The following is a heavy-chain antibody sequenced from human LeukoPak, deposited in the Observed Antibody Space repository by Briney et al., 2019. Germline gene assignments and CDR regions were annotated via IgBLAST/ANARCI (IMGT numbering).Heavy chain of an antibody. J-gene: IGHJ4*02. Sequence: TGGSLRLSCAVSGFTFSNYGMSWVRQAPGKGLEWVSGFSGSGGSTYYADSVKGRFTISRDNSKNTLYLQMNSLRAEDTAVYYCARDPRGITGTTLGYWGQGTLVTVSS. CDR2: FSGSGGST. CDR1: GFTFSNYG. D-gene: IGHD1-20*01. CDR3: ARDPRGITGTTLGY. V-gene: IGHV3-23*01.